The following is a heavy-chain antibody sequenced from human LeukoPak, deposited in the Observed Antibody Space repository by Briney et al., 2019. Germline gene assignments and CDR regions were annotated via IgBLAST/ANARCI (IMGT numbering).Heavy chain of an antibody. CDR3: ARAYSSGWSPQFSG. CDR2: ISSSSSTI. V-gene: IGHV3-48*01. D-gene: IGHD6-19*01. CDR1: GFTFSSYS. Sequence: GGSLRLSCAASGFTFSSYSMNWVRQAPGKGLEWVSYISSSSSTIYYADSVKGRFTISRDNAKNSLYLQMNSLRAEDTAVYYCARAYSSGWSPQFSGRGQGTLVTASS. J-gene: IGHJ4*02.